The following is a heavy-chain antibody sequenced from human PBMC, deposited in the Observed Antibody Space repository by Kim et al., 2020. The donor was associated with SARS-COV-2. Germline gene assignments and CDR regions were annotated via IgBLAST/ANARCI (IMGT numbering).Heavy chain of an antibody. V-gene: IGHV4-31*02. J-gene: IGHJ3*02. Sequence: PSLKSRVTISVDTSKNQFSLKLSSVTAADTAVYYCARDLHRKAGDDAFDIWGQGTMVTVSS. CDR3: ARDLHRKAGDDAFDI.